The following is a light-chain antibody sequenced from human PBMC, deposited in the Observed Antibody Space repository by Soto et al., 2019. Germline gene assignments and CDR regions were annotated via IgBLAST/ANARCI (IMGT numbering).Light chain of an antibody. Sequence: EIVLTQSPGTLSLSPGERATLSCRASQSVSSDNLAWYQHKPGQAPRLLIYGASTRATGIPDRFSGSGSGTDFTLTISRLEPEDFAVYYCQQYGSSPRTFGQGTKVEVK. J-gene: IGKJ1*01. CDR3: QQYGSSPRT. V-gene: IGKV3-20*01. CDR2: GAS. CDR1: QSVSSDN.